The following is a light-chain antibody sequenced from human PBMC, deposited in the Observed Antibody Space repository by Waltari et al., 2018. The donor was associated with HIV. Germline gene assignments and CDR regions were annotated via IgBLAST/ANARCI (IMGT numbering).Light chain of an antibody. CDR1: NIGSKS. V-gene: IGLV3-21*02. CDR2: DDS. CDR3: QVWDSSSDHTRV. J-gene: IGLJ2*01. Sequence: SYVLTQPPSVSVAPGQTARITCGGNNIGSKSVHWYQQKPGQAPVLVVYDDSDRPLGIPERFSGSNSGNTATLTISRVEAGDEADYYCQVWDSSSDHTRVFGGGTKLTVL.